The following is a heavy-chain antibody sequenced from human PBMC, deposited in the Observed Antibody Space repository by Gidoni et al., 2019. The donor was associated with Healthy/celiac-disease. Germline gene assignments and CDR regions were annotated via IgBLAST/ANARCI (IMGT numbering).Heavy chain of an antibody. D-gene: IGHD5-12*01. V-gene: IGHV3-53*01. J-gene: IGHJ3*02. CDR2: IYSGGST. CDR3: ARELRGEMATIDAFDI. Sequence: EVQLVESGGGLIQPGGFLRLSCAASGFTVSSHYMSWVRQAPGKGLEWVPGIYSGGSTYYADSVKGRFTISRDKSKNTLYLQMNSLRAEDTAVYYCARELRGEMATIDAFDIWGQGTMVTVSS. CDR1: GFTVSSHY.